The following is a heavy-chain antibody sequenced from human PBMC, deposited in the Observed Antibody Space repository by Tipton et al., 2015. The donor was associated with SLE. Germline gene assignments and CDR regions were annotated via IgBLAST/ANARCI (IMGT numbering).Heavy chain of an antibody. CDR2: IYYRAST. J-gene: IGHJ3*02. V-gene: IGHV4-39*01. CDR3: ARAMTTGRGAFDI. D-gene: IGHD4-17*01. Sequence: TLSLTCSVSGGSISSNTYYWGWIRQSPGKGLEWIGSIYYRASTYYNRSLKSRVTMSVDTSKNLFSLKLSAVTAADTAVYYCARAMTTGRGAFDIWGQGTMVTVSS. CDR1: GGSISSNTYY.